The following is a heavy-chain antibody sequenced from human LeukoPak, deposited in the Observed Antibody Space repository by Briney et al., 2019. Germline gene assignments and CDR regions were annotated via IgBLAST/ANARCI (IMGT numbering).Heavy chain of an antibody. V-gene: IGHV4-39*07. J-gene: IGHJ4*02. Sequence: PSETLSLTCTVSGGSISSSSSHWGCIRQPPGKGLEWIGSIFYSGSTYYNPSLKSRVTISVDTSKNQFSLKLSSVTAADTAVYYCAREGLGGQWLVRRRPFDYWGQGTLVTVSS. D-gene: IGHD6-19*01. CDR3: AREGLGGQWLVRRRPFDY. CDR1: GGSISSSSSH. CDR2: IFYSGST.